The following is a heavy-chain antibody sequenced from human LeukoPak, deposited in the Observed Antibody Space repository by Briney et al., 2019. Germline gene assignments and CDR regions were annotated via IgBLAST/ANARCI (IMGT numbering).Heavy chain of an antibody. Sequence: GRSLRLSCTASGFTFSASGMHWVRQAPDKGLEWVAVIWSDGSNKYYADSVKGRFTISRDNSKNTLYLEMNSLRAEDTALYYCARSRWLVDPWGQGTLVTVSS. CDR1: GFTFSASG. CDR3: ARSRWLVDP. V-gene: IGHV3-33*01. D-gene: IGHD6-19*01. J-gene: IGHJ5*02. CDR2: IWSDGSNK.